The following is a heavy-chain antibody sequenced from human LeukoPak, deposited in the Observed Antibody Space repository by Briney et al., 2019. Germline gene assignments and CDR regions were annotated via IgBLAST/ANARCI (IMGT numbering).Heavy chain of an antibody. J-gene: IGHJ4*02. Sequence: GGSLRLSCAASGFTFSTSWMSWVRQLPGKGLEWVANIKQDGSGKYYVDSVKGRFTISRDNAKNSLYLQMNSLRVEDTAVYYCARYKSLGFWGQGTLVTVSS. CDR1: GFTFSTSW. CDR3: ARYKSLGF. CDR2: IKQDGSGK. D-gene: IGHD3-16*02. V-gene: IGHV3-7*01.